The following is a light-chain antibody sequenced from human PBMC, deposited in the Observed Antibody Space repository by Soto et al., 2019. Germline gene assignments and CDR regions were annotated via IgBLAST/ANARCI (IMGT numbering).Light chain of an antibody. Sequence: EIILTQYPDTLSLSPGERATLSCMASQTVSSNYLAWCQQRPGQAPRLLIYGASTRAAGIPDRFSGSGSGTDFTLTITRLEPEDSAVYFCQQYTGPPTTFGQGTRLAVK. CDR1: QTVSSNY. CDR3: QQYTGPPTT. V-gene: IGKV3-20*01. CDR2: GAS. J-gene: IGKJ5*01.